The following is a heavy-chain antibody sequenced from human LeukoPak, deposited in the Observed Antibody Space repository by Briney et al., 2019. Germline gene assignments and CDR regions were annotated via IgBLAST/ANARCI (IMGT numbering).Heavy chain of an antibody. J-gene: IGHJ4*02. D-gene: IGHD6-19*01. Sequence: SVKVSCKASGGTFSSYAISWVRQAPGQGLEWMGGIIPIFGTANYAQKFQGRVTITADKSASTAYMELRSLRSDDTAVYYCARDFGGSNSGSLAWWGQGTLVTVSS. CDR2: IIPIFGTA. CDR3: ARDFGGSNSGSLAW. CDR1: GGTFSSYA. V-gene: IGHV1-69*06.